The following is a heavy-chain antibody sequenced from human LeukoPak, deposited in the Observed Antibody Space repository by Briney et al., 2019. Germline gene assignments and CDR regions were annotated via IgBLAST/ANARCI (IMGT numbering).Heavy chain of an antibody. Sequence: SVKVSCKASGGTFSSYAISWVRQAPGQGLEWMGGIIPIFGTANYAQKFQGRVTITADESTSTAYMELSSLRSEDMAVYYCARDTPTGEGFDYWGQGTLVTVSS. J-gene: IGHJ4*02. CDR3: ARDTPTGEGFDY. V-gene: IGHV1-69*13. CDR2: IIPIFGTA. CDR1: GGTFSSYA. D-gene: IGHD4-17*01.